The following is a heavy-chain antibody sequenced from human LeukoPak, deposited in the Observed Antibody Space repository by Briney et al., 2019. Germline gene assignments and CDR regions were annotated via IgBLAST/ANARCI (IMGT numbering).Heavy chain of an antibody. V-gene: IGHV4-59*01. J-gene: IGHJ3*02. CDR3: ARGGLFAFDI. CDR1: GGSINNYY. Sequence: KTSETLSLTCTISGGSINNYYWSWIRQSPEKGLELIGYIYSTGITNYNPSLKSRVAISVDTSRNQFSLRLTSVTAADTAIFYCARGGLFAFDIWGQGTTVIVSS. CDR2: IYSTGIT.